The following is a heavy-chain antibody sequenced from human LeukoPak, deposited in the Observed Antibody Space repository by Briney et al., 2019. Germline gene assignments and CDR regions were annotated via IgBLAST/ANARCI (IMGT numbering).Heavy chain of an antibody. CDR3: VRNEFPTGWFDP. CDR1: GFTFSSYN. CDR2: ISSSSSYI. J-gene: IGHJ5*02. V-gene: IGHV3-21*01. Sequence: GGSLRLSCAASGFTFSSYNMNWVRQAPGKGLEWVSSISSSSSYIYYADSVKGRFTISRHNAKKSLYLQMNSLRAGDTAVYYCVRNEFPTGWFDPWGQGTLVTVSS. D-gene: IGHD1-1*01.